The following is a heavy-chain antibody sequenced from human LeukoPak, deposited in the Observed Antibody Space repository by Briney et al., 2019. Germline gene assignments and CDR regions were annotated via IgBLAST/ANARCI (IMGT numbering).Heavy chain of an antibody. V-gene: IGHV3-30-3*01. CDR3: AKGRCYDFWSGCGFHDY. CDR2: ISYDGSNK. D-gene: IGHD3-3*01. J-gene: IGHJ4*02. Sequence: GRSLRLSCAASGFTFSSYAMHWVRQAPGKGPEWVAVISYDGSNKYYADSVKGRFTISRDNSKNTLYLQMNSLRAEDTAVYYCAKGRCYDFWSGCGFHDYWGQGTLVTVSS. CDR1: GFTFSSYA.